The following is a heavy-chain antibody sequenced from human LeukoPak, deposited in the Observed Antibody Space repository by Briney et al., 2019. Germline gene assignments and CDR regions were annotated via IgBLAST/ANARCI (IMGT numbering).Heavy chain of an antibody. CDR2: ISSSSSYI. V-gene: IGHV3-21*01. D-gene: IGHD6-13*01. Sequence: GGSLRLSCAASGFTFSSYSMNWVRQAPGKGLEWVSSISSSSSYIYYADSVKGRFTISRDNAKNSLYLQMNSLRAEDTAVYYCARGPSGYSSSWETYFDYWGQGTLVTVSS. J-gene: IGHJ4*02. CDR1: GFTFSSYS. CDR3: ARGPSGYSSSWETYFDY.